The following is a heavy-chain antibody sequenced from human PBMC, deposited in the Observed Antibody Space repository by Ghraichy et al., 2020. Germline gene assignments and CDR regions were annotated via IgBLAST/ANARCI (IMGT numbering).Heavy chain of an antibody. CDR2: INNDGSST. D-gene: IGHD1-26*01. CDR1: GSTFTSHW. V-gene: IGHV3-74*01. Sequence: ETLSLTCAGSGSTFTSHWFHWVRQAPGQGLVWVSRINNDGSSTRYADSVKGRFTISRDNAKNTLYLQMNSLRAEDTAVYYCVREAGSYYFYFDYWGQGTLVTVSS. CDR3: VREAGSYYFYFDY. J-gene: IGHJ4*02.